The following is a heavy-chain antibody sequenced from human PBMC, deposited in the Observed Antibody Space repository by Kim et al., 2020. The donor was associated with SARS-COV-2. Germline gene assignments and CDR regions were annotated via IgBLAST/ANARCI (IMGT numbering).Heavy chain of an antibody. J-gene: IGHJ6*02. CDR1: GFTFRNYW. CDR2: IDNDGSNV. Sequence: GGSLRLSCAASGFTFRNYWMHWVRQAPGKGLGWVSRIDNDGSNVDYADSVKGRFTVSRDNAKNTLYLQMNSLRAEDSAVYFCARTSFDWFLSSYSGMDVWGQGTTVTVS. CDR3: ARTSFDWFLSSYSGMDV. V-gene: IGHV3-74*01. D-gene: IGHD3-9*01.